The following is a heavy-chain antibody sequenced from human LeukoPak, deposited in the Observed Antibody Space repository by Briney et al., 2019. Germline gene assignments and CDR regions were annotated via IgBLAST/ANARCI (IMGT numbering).Heavy chain of an antibody. J-gene: IGHJ4*02. CDR1: GYSFTTYW. Sequence: GESLKISCKGSGYSFTTYWIGWVRQMPGKGLEWMGIIYPGHSDTRYSPSFQGQVTISADKSISTAYLQWSSLKASDTAMYYCARATLSYYFDYWGQGTLVTVSS. CDR2: IYPGHSDT. V-gene: IGHV5-51*01. CDR3: ARATLSYYFDY. D-gene: IGHD1-1*01.